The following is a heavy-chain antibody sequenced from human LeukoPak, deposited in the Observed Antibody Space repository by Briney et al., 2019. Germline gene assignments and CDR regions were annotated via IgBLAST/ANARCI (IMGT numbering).Heavy chain of an antibody. D-gene: IGHD4-17*01. CDR2: IDYSGST. Sequence: SETLSLTCAVYGGSFSGYYWSWIRQPPGKGLEWIGYIDYSGSTNYTPSLKSRVTISVDTSKNQFSPKLSSVTAADTALYYCAREAWVSGDSKYRYYGIDVWGQGTTVTVSS. V-gene: IGHV4-59*01. J-gene: IGHJ6*02. CDR3: AREAWVSGDSKYRYYGIDV. CDR1: GGSFSGYY.